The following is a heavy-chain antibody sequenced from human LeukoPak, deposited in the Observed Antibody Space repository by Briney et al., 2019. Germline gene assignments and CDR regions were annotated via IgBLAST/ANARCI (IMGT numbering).Heavy chain of an antibody. J-gene: IGHJ4*02. CDR2: ISNYNGNT. V-gene: IGHV1-18*01. CDR3: ARDGGSGWYLAND. Sequence: ASVKVSCKASGYTFSDYGITWVRQAPGQGLEWMGWISNYNGNTNYAQRVQGRVTMTTDTSTSTAYMELRSLRSDDTAVYYCARDGGSGWYLANDWGQGTLVTVSS. CDR1: GYTFSDYG. D-gene: IGHD6-19*01.